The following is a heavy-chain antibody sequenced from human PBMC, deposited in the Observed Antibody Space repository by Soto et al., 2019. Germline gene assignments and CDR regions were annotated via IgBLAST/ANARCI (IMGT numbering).Heavy chain of an antibody. D-gene: IGHD3-16*01. CDR2: VYYAGAT. V-gene: IGHV4-59*01. Sequence: QVQLQESGPGLVRPSETLSLTCTVSGDAMSSNYWSWIRQPPGKGLEWIGYVYYAGATSYNPSLKSRVTISVDTYKIQFSLKLSSVTAADTDVYYCASAMGDWGTYYYYYGMDVWGQGTTVTVSS. J-gene: IGHJ6*02. CDR3: ASAMGDWGTYYYYYGMDV. CDR1: GDAMSSNY.